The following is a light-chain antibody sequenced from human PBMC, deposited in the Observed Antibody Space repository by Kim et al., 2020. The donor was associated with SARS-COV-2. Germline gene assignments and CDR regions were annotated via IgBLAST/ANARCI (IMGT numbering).Light chain of an antibody. J-gene: IGLJ3*02. CDR3: QAWDSSTWV. CDR2: QDS. CDR1: KLGDKY. V-gene: IGLV3-1*01. Sequence: SYELTQPPSVSVSPGQTASITCSGDKLGDKYACWYQQKPGQSPVLVIYQDSKRPSGIPERFSGSKSGNTATLTISGTQAMDEADYYCQAWDSSTWVFGGG.